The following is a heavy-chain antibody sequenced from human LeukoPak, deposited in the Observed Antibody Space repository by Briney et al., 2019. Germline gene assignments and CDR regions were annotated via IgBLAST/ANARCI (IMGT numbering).Heavy chain of an antibody. J-gene: IGHJ5*02. Sequence: GASVKVSCKASGYTFTSYGISWVRQAPGQGLEWMGWISAYNGNTNYAQKLQGRVTITADESTSTAYMELSSLRSEDTAVYYCARSVYYDILTGGPNWFDPWGQGTLVTVSS. CDR2: ISAYNGNT. CDR3: ARSVYYDILTGGPNWFDP. D-gene: IGHD3-9*01. CDR1: GYTFTSYG. V-gene: IGHV1-18*04.